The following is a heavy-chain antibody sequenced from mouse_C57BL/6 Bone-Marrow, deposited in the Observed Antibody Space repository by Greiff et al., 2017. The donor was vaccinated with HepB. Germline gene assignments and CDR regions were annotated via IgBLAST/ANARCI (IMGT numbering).Heavy chain of an antibody. CDR1: GYAFSSYW. V-gene: IGHV1-80*01. CDR3: ARKGVITTWYFDV. CDR2: IYPGDGDT. Sequence: QVQLQQSGAELVKPGASVKISCKASGYAFSSYWMNWVKQRPGKGLEWIGQIYPGDGDTNYNGKFKGKATLTADKSSSTAYMQLSSLTSEDSAVYFCARKGVITTWYFDVWGTGTTVTVSS. D-gene: IGHD1-1*01. J-gene: IGHJ1*03.